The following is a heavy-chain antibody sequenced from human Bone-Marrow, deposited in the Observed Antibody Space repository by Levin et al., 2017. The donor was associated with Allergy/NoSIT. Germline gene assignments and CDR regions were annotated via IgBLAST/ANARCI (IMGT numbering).Heavy chain of an antibody. J-gene: IGHJ6*03. D-gene: IGHD6-6*01. V-gene: IGHV4-34*01. CDR3: AVAARLADYYYYDYMDV. CDR1: GGSFSGYY. CDR2: INHSGST. Sequence: SCAVYGGSFSGYYWSWIRQPPGKGLEWIGEINHSGSTNYNPSLKSRVTISVDTSKNQFSLKLSSVTAADTAVYYCAVAARLADYYYYDYMDVWGKGTTVTVSS.